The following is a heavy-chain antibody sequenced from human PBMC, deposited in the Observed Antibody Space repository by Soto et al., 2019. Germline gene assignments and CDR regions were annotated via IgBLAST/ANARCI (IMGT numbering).Heavy chain of an antibody. CDR3: ARGNPFNYAGFDV. CDR1: GYTFSGFD. V-gene: IGHV1-8*01. J-gene: IGHJ6*02. CDR2: MNAKSGDT. Sequence: DLEQSGAEVKRPGASVKVSCKASGYTFSGFDINWLRQASGQGPEWMGWMNAKSGDTFFAQRFQGKFNMTWDTSLSTAYMEVGSLTSDDTAMYYCARGNPFNYAGFDVWGQGTTVAVSS. D-gene: IGHD3-16*01.